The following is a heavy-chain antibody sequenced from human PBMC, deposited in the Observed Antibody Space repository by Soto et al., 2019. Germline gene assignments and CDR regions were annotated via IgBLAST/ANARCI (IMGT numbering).Heavy chain of an antibody. CDR3: ATSYGSGYRAFDY. CDR1: GDTFNFYS. Sequence: QVQLVQSGAEVTRPGSSVKVSCKASGDTFNFYSINWVRQAPGLGLEWMGMVNPIVSMSNYAQRFQGRVTMTADKSTSTAYRELSGMRSEDTAIYYCATSYGSGYRAFDYWGQGSLVTVSS. CDR2: VNPIVSMS. V-gene: IGHV1-69*04. D-gene: IGHD3-10*01. J-gene: IGHJ4*02.